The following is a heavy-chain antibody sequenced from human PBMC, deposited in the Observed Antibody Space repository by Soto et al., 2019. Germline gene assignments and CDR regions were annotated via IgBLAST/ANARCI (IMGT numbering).Heavy chain of an antibody. CDR1: GGSISSGGYY. Sequence: QVQLQESGPGLVKPSQTLSLTCTVSGGSISSGGYYWSWIRQHPGKGLEWIGYIYYSGSTYYNPSRKSRVTISVDTSKNQFSLKLSSVTAADTAVYYCARDHEGMYYAPFLAFDPWGQGTLVTVSS. CDR2: IYYSGST. CDR3: ARDHEGMYYAPFLAFDP. J-gene: IGHJ5*02. V-gene: IGHV4-31*03. D-gene: IGHD3-3*01.